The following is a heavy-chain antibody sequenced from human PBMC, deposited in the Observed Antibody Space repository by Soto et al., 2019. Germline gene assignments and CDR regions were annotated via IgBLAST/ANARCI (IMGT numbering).Heavy chain of an antibody. D-gene: IGHD3-3*01. CDR1: GGSISSSSYY. CDR2: IYYSGST. CDR3: ARPRARGTIFGVTPDAFDI. V-gene: IGHV4-39*01. Sequence: QLQLQESGPGLVKPSETLSLTCTVSGGSISSSSYYWGWIRQPPGKGLEWIGSIYYSGSTYYNPSLKSRVTISVDTSKNQFSLQLSSVTAADTAVYYCARPRARGTIFGVTPDAFDIWGQGTMVTVSS. J-gene: IGHJ3*02.